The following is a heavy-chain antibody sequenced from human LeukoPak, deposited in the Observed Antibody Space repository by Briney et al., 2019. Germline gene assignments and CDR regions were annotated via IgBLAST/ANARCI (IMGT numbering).Heavy chain of an antibody. J-gene: IGHJ6*02. CDR3: ARDLSGSYSFGMDV. Sequence: GRSLRLSCAASGFSFPSYAMHWVRQAPGKGLEWVAVIWYDGTNTGYGDSLKGRFTISRDNSKNTVYLQMNSLRAEDTAVYYCARDLSGSYSFGMDVWGQGTTVTVSS. CDR2: IWYDGTNT. V-gene: IGHV3-33*01. D-gene: IGHD1-26*01. CDR1: GFSFPSYA.